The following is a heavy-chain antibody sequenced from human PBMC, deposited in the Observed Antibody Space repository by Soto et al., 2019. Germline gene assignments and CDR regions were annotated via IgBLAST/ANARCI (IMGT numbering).Heavy chain of an antibody. Sequence: QVQEVQSGAEVQKPGSSVRVSCKASGDSFTKYTVNWVRQAPRQGLEWMGGIIPRFGTTNYAPTLQDRVTITADASMNTVYMELSSLSSDDTALYYCARGRGLYNSGRSQLHSWGQGTLVTVSS. V-gene: IGHV1-69*01. CDR3: ARGRGLYNSGRSQLHS. D-gene: IGHD1-1*01. CDR2: IIPRFGTT. J-gene: IGHJ4*02. CDR1: GDSFTKYT.